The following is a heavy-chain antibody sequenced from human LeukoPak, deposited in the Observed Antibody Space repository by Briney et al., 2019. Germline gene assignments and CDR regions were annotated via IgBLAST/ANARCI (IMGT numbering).Heavy chain of an antibody. D-gene: IGHD1-26*01. CDR1: GFTVSSNY. CDR2: IYSGGST. Sequence: GGSLRLSCAASGFTVSSNYMSWVRQAPGKGLEWVSVIYSGGSTYYADSVKGRFTISRDNSKNTLYLQMNSLRAEDTAVYYCARDEGELNFDYWGQGSLVTVSS. J-gene: IGHJ4*02. CDR3: ARDEGELNFDY. V-gene: IGHV3-53*01.